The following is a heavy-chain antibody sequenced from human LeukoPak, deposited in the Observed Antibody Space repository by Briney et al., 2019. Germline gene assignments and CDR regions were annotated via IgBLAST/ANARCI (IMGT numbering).Heavy chain of an antibody. CDR2: IYYSGST. V-gene: IGHV4-30-4*08. J-gene: IGHJ4*02. D-gene: IGHD3-22*01. CDR1: GGSISSGDYY. CDR3: ARDSDSSGYYSAY. Sequence: PSQTLSLTCTVSGGSISSGDYYWSWIRQPPGKGLEWIGYIYYSGSTYYNPSLKSRVTISVDTSKNQFSLKLSSVTAADTAVYYCARDSDSSGYYSAYWGQGTLVTVSS.